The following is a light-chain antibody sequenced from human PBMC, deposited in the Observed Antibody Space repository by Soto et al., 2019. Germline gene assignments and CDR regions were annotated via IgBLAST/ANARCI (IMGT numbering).Light chain of an antibody. CDR1: QSVSSN. V-gene: IGKV3-15*01. CDR3: QHYNNWPPYT. CDR2: GTS. Sequence: EIVMTQSPATLSVSPGERATLSCRASQSVSSNLAWYQQKPGQAPRLLIYGTSTRATGIPARFRGSGAGTEFTLTISSLQSEDFAVYYCQHYNNWPPYTFGHGTKLEIK. J-gene: IGKJ2*01.